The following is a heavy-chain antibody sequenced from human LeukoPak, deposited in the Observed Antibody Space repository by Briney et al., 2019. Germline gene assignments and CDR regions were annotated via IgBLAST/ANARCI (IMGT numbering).Heavy chain of an antibody. CDR2: ISYDGSNK. D-gene: IGHD3-22*01. V-gene: IGHV3-30-3*01. J-gene: IGHJ4*02. CDR3: ARGATVITMIVVVITEYYFDY. Sequence: GGSLRLSCAASGFTFSSYAMHWVRQAPGKGLEWVAVISYDGSNKYYADSVKGRFTISRDNSKNTLYLQMNSLRAEDTAVYYCARGATVITMIVVVITEYYFDYWGQGTLVTVSS. CDR1: GFTFSSYA.